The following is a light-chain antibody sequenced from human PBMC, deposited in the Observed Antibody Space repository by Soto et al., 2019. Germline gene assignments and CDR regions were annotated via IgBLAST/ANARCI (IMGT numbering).Light chain of an antibody. CDR3: SSYAGSNNYV. CDR1: SSDVGGYNY. V-gene: IGLV2-8*01. Sequence: QSVLTQPPSASGSPGQSVTISCTGTSSDVGGYNYVSWYQQHPGKAPKVMIYEVTKRPSGVPDRFSGSKSGNTASLTVSGLQGDDEADYYCSSYAGSNNYVFGTGTKVTVL. J-gene: IGLJ1*01. CDR2: EVT.